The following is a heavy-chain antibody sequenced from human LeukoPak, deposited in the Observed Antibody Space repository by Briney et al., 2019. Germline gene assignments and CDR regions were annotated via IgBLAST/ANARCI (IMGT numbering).Heavy chain of an antibody. CDR1: GGSFSGYY. CDR2: IHHSGST. J-gene: IGHJ6*03. V-gene: IGHV4-34*01. CDR3: AREGGAVEVYYYMDV. D-gene: IGHD2-21*01. Sequence: PSETLSLTCAVYGGSFSGYYWSWIRQPPGKGLEWIGSIHHSGSTYYNPSLKSRVTISVDTSKNQFSLKLSSVTAADTAVYYCAREGGAVEVYYYMDVWGKGTTVTVSS.